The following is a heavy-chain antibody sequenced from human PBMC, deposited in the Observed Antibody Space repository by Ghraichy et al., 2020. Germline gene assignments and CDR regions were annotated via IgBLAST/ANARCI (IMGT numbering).Heavy chain of an antibody. CDR1: GGTFSSYA. J-gene: IGHJ3*02. CDR3: ARATPDDYGENLDAFDI. V-gene: IGHV1-69*13. CDR2: IIPIFGTA. D-gene: IGHD4-17*01. Sequence: AVKVTCKASGGTFSSYAISWVRQAPGQGLEWMGGIIPIFGTANYAQKFQGRVTITADESTSTAYMELSSLRSEDTAVYYCARATPDDYGENLDAFDIWGQGTMVTVSS.